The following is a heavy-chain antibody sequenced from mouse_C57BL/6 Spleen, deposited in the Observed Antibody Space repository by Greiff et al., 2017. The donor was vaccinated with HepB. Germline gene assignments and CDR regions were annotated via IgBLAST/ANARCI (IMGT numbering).Heavy chain of an antibody. CDR3: TRKGRGNYVLYYFDY. V-gene: IGHV1-15*01. CDR1: GYTFTDYE. D-gene: IGHD2-1*01. Sequence: VQLQQSGAELVRPGASVTLSCKASGYTFTDYEMHWVKQTPVHGLEWIGAIDPETGGTAYNQKFKGKAILTADKSSSTAYMELRSLTSEDSAVYYCTRKGRGNYVLYYFDYWSQGTTLTVSS. J-gene: IGHJ2*01. CDR2: IDPETGGT.